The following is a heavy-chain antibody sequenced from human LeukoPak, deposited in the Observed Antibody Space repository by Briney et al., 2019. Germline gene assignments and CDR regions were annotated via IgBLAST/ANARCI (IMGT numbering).Heavy chain of an antibody. J-gene: IGHJ5*02. D-gene: IGHD6-13*01. CDR3: ARSSSSWYLDRFDP. CDR1: GGSISSYY. V-gene: IGHV4-4*07. Sequence: PSETLSLTCTVSGGSISSYYWSWIRQPAGKGLEWIGRIYTSGSTNYNPSLKSRVTMSVDTSKNQFSLKLSSVTAADTAVYYCARSSSSWYLDRFDPWGQGTLVTVSS. CDR2: IYTSGST.